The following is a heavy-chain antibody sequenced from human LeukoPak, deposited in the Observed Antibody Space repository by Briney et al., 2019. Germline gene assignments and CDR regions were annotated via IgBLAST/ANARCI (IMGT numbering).Heavy chain of an antibody. Sequence: SETLSLTCTVSGGSISRGSYYWSWIRQPAGKGLEWIGRISISGSTIYNPSLKSRVTISADTAKNQFSLTLSSVTAADPAVYYCATDDYGDYNRAFDIWGQGTMVTVPS. D-gene: IGHD4-17*01. CDR3: ATDDYGDYNRAFDI. CDR1: GGSISRGSYY. J-gene: IGHJ3*02. CDR2: ISISGST. V-gene: IGHV4-61*02.